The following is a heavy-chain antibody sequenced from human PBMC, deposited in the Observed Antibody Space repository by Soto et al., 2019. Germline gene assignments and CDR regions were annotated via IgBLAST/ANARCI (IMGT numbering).Heavy chain of an antibody. Sequence: GGSLRLSCAASGLTVSTNPMSWVRQAPGKGLEWVSVIYTGGGTHYADSVKGRFTISRDNSKNTVNLQMNSLRPEDTAVYYCAKDIIVVVPAAIGYYYYGMDVWGQGTTVTVSS. CDR1: GLTVSTNP. V-gene: IGHV3-66*01. CDR3: AKDIIVVVPAAIGYYYYGMDV. J-gene: IGHJ6*02. D-gene: IGHD2-2*01. CDR2: IYTGGGT.